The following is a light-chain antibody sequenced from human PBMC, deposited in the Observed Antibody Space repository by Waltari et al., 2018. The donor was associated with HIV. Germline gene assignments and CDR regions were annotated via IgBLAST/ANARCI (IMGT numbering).Light chain of an antibody. V-gene: IGKV3-20*01. J-gene: IGKJ4*01. CDR2: GAS. CDR1: QSVTTY. CDR3: QQYAGSPLT. Sequence: EIVLTQSPGTLSLSPGERATLSCRASQSVTTYLAWNQQKPGQAPRLLIYGASSRATGIPDRFSGSGSGTDFTLTISRLEPEDFAMFYCQQYAGSPLTFGGGTKVEIK.